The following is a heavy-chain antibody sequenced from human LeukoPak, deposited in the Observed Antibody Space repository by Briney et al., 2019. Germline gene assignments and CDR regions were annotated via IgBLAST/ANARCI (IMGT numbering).Heavy chain of an antibody. J-gene: IGHJ3*02. Sequence: GGSLRLSCVASGFTFNKHHMNWVRQAPGKGLEWVSSISSSSVYTHYADSVKGRFTISRDNGKNSLYLQMHGLRAEDTALYYCARDALRDDAFDTWGQGTLVTVSS. CDR1: GFTFNKHH. V-gene: IGHV3-21*04. CDR2: ISSSSVYT. CDR3: ARDALRDDAFDT.